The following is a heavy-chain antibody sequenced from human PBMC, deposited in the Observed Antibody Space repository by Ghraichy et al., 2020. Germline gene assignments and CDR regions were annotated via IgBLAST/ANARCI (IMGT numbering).Heavy chain of an antibody. J-gene: IGHJ4*02. V-gene: IGHV3-48*02. CDR1: GFTFTSYS. CDR3: ASNGDYTYYFDH. D-gene: IGHD4-17*01. CDR2: ITSGGSII. Sequence: GGSLRLSCTASGFTFTSYSMNWVRQAPGKGLEWLSYITSGGSIIYYADSVKGRFTISRDNAKNSVYLQMNSLRDDDTAVYYCASNGDYTYYFDHWGQGTLVTVSS.